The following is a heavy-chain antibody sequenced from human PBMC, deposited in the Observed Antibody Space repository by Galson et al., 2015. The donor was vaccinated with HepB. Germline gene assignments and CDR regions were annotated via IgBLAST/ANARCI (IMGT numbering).Heavy chain of an antibody. D-gene: IGHD3-10*01. CDR3: ARGGSDNYYIDD. Sequence: SVKVSCKASGYSFINYGISWVRQAPGQGLEWMGWTSAYNGNKQYALKFQGRVTMTTDTSTSTAYMELRNLRSDDMAIYYCARGGSDNYYIDDWGQGTLVTVSS. CDR1: GYSFINYG. CDR2: TSAYNGNK. V-gene: IGHV1-18*03. J-gene: IGHJ4*02.